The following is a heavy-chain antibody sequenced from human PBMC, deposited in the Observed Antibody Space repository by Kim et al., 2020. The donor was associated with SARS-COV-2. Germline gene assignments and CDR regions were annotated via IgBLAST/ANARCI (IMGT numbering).Heavy chain of an antibody. J-gene: IGHJ4*01. CDR2: ISSNSGHT. CDR3: GPFYDSNSYRGQWD. CDR1: GYRFSNYG. V-gene: IGHV1-18*01. Sequence: ASVKVSCKASGYRFSNYGLVWARQAPGQGLEWMGWISSNSGHTKYAQNVQGRVTLTTDTSTNTGYMELCSLRSDDTAGYYFGPFYDSNSYRGQWDWGQGT. D-gene: IGHD3-22*01.